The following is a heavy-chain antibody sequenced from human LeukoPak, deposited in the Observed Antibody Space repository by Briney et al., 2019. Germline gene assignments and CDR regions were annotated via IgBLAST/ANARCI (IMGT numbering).Heavy chain of an antibody. Sequence: GGCLRLSRAASGFTFSSYAMSWVRQAPGKGLEWVSAISGSGGSTYYADSVKGRFTISRDNSKNTLYLQMNSLRAEDTAVYHCAKGGPIAAAGTYDYWGQGTLVTVSS. J-gene: IGHJ4*02. V-gene: IGHV3-23*01. D-gene: IGHD6-13*01. CDR1: GFTFSSYA. CDR3: AKGGPIAAAGTYDY. CDR2: ISGSGGST.